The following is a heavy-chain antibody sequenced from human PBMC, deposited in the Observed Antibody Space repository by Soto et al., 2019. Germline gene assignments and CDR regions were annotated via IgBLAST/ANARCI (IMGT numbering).Heavy chain of an antibody. J-gene: IGHJ4*02. CDR2: ISYDGSET. CDR1: GFTFSSYG. V-gene: IGHV3-30*03. Sequence: GGSLRLSCAASGFTFSSYGMHWVRQAPGKGLEWVAVISYDGSETQYVDSVKGRFTISRDNAKNSLYLQMNSLRVEDTAVYHCGCASRSTSQPFWGQGTLVTVSS. CDR3: GCASRSTSQPF.